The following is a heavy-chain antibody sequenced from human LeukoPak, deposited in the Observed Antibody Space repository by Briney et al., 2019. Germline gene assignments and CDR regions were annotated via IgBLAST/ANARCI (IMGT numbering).Heavy chain of an antibody. D-gene: IGHD4-17*01. Sequence: SETLSLTCAVYGGSFSGYYWSWIRQPPGKGLEWIGEINHSGSTNYNPSLKCRVTISVDTSKNQFSLKLSSVTAADTAVYYCARGPTTVTRAFAYWGQGTLVTVSS. CDR3: ARGPTTVTRAFAY. J-gene: IGHJ4*02. V-gene: IGHV4-34*01. CDR2: INHSGST. CDR1: GGSFSGYY.